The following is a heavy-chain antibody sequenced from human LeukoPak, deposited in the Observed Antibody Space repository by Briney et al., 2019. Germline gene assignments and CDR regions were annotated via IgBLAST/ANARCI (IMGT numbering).Heavy chain of an antibody. J-gene: IGHJ4*02. CDR2: ISGTGGST. CDR3: TKGSMKSSGYDS. D-gene: IGHD6-19*01. CDR1: GFTFTSSV. Sequence: PGGSLRLSCAASGFTFTSSVMSWVRQAPGKGLEWVSAISGTGGSTFYADSVKGRFTISRDNSKNTLYLQMNSLRADGTAVFYCTKGSMKSSGYDSWGQGTLVTVSS. V-gene: IGHV3-23*01.